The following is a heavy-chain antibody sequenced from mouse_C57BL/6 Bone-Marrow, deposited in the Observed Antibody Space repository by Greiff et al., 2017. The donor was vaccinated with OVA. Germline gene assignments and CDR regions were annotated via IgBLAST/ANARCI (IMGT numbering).Heavy chain of an antibody. D-gene: IGHD2-4*01. CDR2: IDPEDGET. J-gene: IGHJ3*01. Sequence: EVKLMESGAELVKPGASVKLSCTASGFNIKDYYMHWVKQRTEQGLEWIGRIDPEDGETKYAPKFQGKATITADTSSNTAYLQLSSLTSEDTAVYYCARSRISYYDYEGWFAYWGQGTLVTVSA. CDR3: ARSRISYYDYEGWFAY. CDR1: GFNIKDYY. V-gene: IGHV14-2*01.